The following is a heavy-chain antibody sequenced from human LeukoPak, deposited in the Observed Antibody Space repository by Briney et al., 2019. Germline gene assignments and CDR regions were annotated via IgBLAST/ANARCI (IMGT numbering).Heavy chain of an antibody. CDR1: GFTFNNAW. J-gene: IGHJ5*02. V-gene: IGHV3-15*01. CDR3: HTEGS. Sequence: GGSLRLSCATSGFTFNNAWMSWIRQAPGKGLEWVDRIKSKADGGTMDYAAPVKGRFTISREDSQNTLYLQMNSLRTEDTALYYCHTEGSWGQGTLVTVSS. CDR2: IKSKADGGTM.